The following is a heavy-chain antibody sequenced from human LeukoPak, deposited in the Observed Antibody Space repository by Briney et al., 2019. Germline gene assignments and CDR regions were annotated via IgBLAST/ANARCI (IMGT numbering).Heavy chain of an antibody. J-gene: IGHJ4*02. CDR1: GYSISSGYY. Sequence: SETLSLTCTVSGYSISSGYYWSWIRQPPGKGLEWIGYIYYSGSTNYNPSLKSRVTISVDTSKNQFSLKLSSVTAADTAVYYCARLQYSSSSANFDYWGQGTLVTVSS. V-gene: IGHV4-61*01. CDR2: IYYSGST. CDR3: ARLQYSSSSANFDY. D-gene: IGHD6-6*01.